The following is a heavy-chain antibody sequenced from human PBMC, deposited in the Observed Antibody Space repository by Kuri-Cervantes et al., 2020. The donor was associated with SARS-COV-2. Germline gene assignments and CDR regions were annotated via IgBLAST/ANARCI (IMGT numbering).Heavy chain of an antibody. V-gene: IGHV4-4*02. Sequence: GSLRLSCAVSGGSISSSNWWSWVRQPPGKGLEWIGEIYHSGSTNYNPSLKSRVTISVDKSKNQFSLKLSSVTAADTAVYYCARAERSSWYTLMFDPWGQGTLVPVSS. CDR2: IYHSGST. J-gene: IGHJ5*02. CDR1: GGSISSSNW. CDR3: ARAERSSWYTLMFDP. D-gene: IGHD6-13*01.